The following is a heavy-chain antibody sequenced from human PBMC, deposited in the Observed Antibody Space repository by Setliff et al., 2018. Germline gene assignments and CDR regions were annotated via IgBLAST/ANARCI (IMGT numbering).Heavy chain of an antibody. D-gene: IGHD1-26*01. V-gene: IGHV3-13*01. J-gene: IGHJ3*02. CDR1: GFTFSTYD. CDR2: IGPSGAT. Sequence: LRHSCAASGFTFSTYDLHWVRQVPGKGLEWVSSIGPSGATFYTGSVKGRFTISRENAKNSLYLQMNSLRAGDTAVYYCARESAPHGVRGVGGFDIWGQGTMVTVSS. CDR3: ARESAPHGVRGVGGFDI.